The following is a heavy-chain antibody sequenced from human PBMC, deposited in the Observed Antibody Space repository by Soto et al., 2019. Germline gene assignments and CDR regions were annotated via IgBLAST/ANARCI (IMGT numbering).Heavy chain of an antibody. CDR1: FSSYA. Sequence: FSSYAISWVRQAPGQGLEWMGGIIPIFGTANYAQKFQGRVTITADKSTSTAYMELSSLRSEDTAVYYCARSPLWFGELSENYFDYWGQGTLVTVSS. V-gene: IGHV1-69*06. CDR2: IIPIFGTA. J-gene: IGHJ4*02. D-gene: IGHD3-10*01. CDR3: ARSPLWFGELSENYFDY.